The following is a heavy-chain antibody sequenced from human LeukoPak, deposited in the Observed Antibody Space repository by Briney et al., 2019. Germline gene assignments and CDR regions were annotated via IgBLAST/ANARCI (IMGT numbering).Heavy chain of an antibody. D-gene: IGHD6-19*01. J-gene: IGHJ6*02. V-gene: IGHV3-7*01. Sequence: GGSLRLSCVASGFPFSSYWMTWVRQAPGKGLEWVANIKQDGSEKYYVDSVKGRFTISRDNAKNSLYLQMNSLRAEDTAVYYCARDSAKYSSHYYYGMDVWGQGTTVTVSS. CDR1: GFPFSSYW. CDR2: IKQDGSEK. CDR3: ARDSAKYSSHYYYGMDV.